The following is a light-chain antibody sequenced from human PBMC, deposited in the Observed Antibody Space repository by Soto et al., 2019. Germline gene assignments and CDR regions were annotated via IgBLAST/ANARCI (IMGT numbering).Light chain of an antibody. V-gene: IGLV2-14*03. CDR2: DVS. CDR3: PSYKHRDIMV. CDR1: SGDLPGANP. J-gene: IGLJ2*01. Sequence: QSVLAQPASVSGSRGQSITFSCTGTSGDLPGANPVSWYQQHPGKAPMLIIYDVSKRPSGVSDRFSGSKSGNTPSLTISGPLSEGEGDYHSPSYKHRDIMVFGGGTKLTVL.